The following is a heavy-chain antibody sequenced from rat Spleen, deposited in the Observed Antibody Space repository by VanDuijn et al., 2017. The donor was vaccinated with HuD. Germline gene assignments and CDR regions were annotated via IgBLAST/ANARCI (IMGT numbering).Heavy chain of an antibody. Sequence: EVQLVESGGGLVQPGRSLKLSCAASGFTFNNYGMAWVRQAPTKGLEWVAIISYDGYITYYRDSVKGRFTISRDNAKSTLYLQMDSLRSEDTATYYCARPGLYDGYGVMDAWGQGASVTVSS. CDR1: GFTFNNYG. J-gene: IGHJ4*01. CDR3: ARPGLYDGYGVMDA. CDR2: ISYDGYIT. V-gene: IGHV5-29*01. D-gene: IGHD1-12*03.